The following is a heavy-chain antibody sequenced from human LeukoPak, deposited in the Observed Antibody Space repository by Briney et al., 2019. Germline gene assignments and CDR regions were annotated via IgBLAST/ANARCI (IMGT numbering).Heavy chain of an antibody. CDR1: GYIFTDYA. D-gene: IGHD5/OR15-5a*01. V-gene: IGHV1-3*01. CDR3: ARGRWSTTTASYYFDS. J-gene: IGHJ4*02. CDR2: INAGNGNT. Sequence: GASVKVSCKASGYIFTDYAINWVRQAPGERLEWVGWINAGNGNTKYSQKFQGRVTITRDRSASTAYMELNSLRSEDTAVYYCARGRWSTTTASYYFDSWGQGSLVTVS.